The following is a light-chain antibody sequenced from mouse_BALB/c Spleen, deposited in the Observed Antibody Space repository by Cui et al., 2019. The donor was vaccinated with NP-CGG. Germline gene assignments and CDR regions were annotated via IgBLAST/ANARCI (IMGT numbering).Light chain of an antibody. V-gene: IGLV1*01. CDR3: ALWYSNHWV. Sequence: AVAKQSALTTSPGETVTLTCRSSTGAVTTSNYANWVQEKPDHLFTGLIGGTNNRAPGVPARFSGSLIGDKAALTITGAQTEDEAIYFCALWYSNHWVFGGGTKLTVL. CDR2: GTN. J-gene: IGLJ1*01. CDR1: TGAVTTSNY.